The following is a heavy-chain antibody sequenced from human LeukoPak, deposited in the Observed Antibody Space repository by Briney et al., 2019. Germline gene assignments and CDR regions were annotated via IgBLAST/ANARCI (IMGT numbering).Heavy chain of an antibody. Sequence: PGGSLRLSCAASGFTFDDYAMHWVRQAPGKGLEWVSLISWDGGSTYYADSVKGRFTISRDNSKNSLYLQMNSLRVEDTALYYCAKVNVDTAMVTGYYYYYYYMDVWGKGTTVTVSS. J-gene: IGHJ6*03. V-gene: IGHV3-43D*03. D-gene: IGHD5-18*01. CDR3: AKVNVDTAMVTGYYYYYYYMDV. CDR2: ISWDGGST. CDR1: GFTFDDYA.